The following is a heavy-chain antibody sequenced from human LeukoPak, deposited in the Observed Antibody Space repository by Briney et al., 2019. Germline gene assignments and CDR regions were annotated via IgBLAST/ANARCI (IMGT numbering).Heavy chain of an antibody. Sequence: GGSLRLSCAASRFTFSSYEMNWVRQAPGKGLELVSYITGSGSKIYYADSVKGRFTISRDNAKNSLYLQMSSLTVEDTAVYYCATLWASLDYWGQGTLVTVSS. V-gene: IGHV3-48*03. D-gene: IGHD3-10*01. J-gene: IGHJ4*02. CDR1: RFTFSSYE. CDR2: ITGSGSKI. CDR3: ATLWASLDY.